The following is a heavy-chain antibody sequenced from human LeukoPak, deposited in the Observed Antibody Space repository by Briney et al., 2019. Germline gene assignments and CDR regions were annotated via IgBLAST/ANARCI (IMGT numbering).Heavy chain of an antibody. Sequence: SETLSLTCTVSGGSISSSSYYWGWVRQPPGKGLEWIGSIYYSGSTYYNPSLKSRVTISVDTSKNQFSLKLSSVTAADTAVYYCARHGDPYSSSSGGWFDPWGQGTLVTVSS. J-gene: IGHJ5*02. V-gene: IGHV4-39*01. CDR2: IYYSGST. D-gene: IGHD6-6*01. CDR3: ARHGDPYSSSSGGWFDP. CDR1: GGSISSSSYY.